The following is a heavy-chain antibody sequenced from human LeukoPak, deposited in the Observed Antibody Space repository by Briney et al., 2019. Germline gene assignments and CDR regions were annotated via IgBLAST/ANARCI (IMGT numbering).Heavy chain of an antibody. CDR3: VKESGFMVAPNSAFDI. CDR2: ISRNGGST. J-gene: IGHJ3*02. V-gene: IGHV3-64D*06. D-gene: IGHD4/OR15-4a*01. Sequence: GGSLRLSCSASGFTFNSYPVHWVRQPPGKGLEYVSGISRNGGSTYYADSVKGRFTISRDNSKNTLYLQMSSLRAEDTAVYYCVKESGFMVAPNSAFDIWGQGTMVTVSS. CDR1: GFTFNSYP.